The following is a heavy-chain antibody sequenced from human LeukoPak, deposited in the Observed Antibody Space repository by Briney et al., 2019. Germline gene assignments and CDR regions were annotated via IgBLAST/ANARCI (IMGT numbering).Heavy chain of an antibody. D-gene: IGHD2-21*02. Sequence: GGSLRLSCAASGFTVSSNYMSWVRQAPGKGLEWVSVIYSGGSTYYADSVKGRFTTSRDNSKNTLYLQMNSLRAEDTAVYYCATAHIVVATAANDYWGQGTLVTVSS. V-gene: IGHV3-53*01. CDR2: IYSGGST. CDR3: ATAHIVVATAANDY. J-gene: IGHJ4*02. CDR1: GFTVSSNY.